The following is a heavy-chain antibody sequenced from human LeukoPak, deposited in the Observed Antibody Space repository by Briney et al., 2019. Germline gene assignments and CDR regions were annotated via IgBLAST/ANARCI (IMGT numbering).Heavy chain of an antibody. D-gene: IGHD3-22*01. V-gene: IGHV3-73*01. CDR2: IRSKTNSYAT. J-gene: IGHJ4*02. CDR3: TRYYYDGSGYYYLFDY. CDR1: GFTFSGSA. Sequence: GGSLRLSCAASGFTFSGSAMRWVRQASGKGLEWVGRIRSKTNSYATAYAASVKGRFTISRDDSKNTAYLQMNSLKTEDTAVYYCTRYYYDGSGYYYLFDYWGQGTLVTVSS.